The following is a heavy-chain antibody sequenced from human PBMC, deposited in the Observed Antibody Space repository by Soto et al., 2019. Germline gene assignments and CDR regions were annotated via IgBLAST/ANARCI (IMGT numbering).Heavy chain of an antibody. CDR3: AKRHTTVATPANYFDY. Sequence: EVQLLESGGDLVQPGGSLRLSCAASGFTFSSYTMNWVRQAPGKGLEWVSTFVGSTGSTFYADSVKGRFTISRDDSKNTLYLQMNSLRAEDTAVYYCAKRHTTVATPANYFDYWGQGTLVTVS. V-gene: IGHV3-23*01. CDR2: FVGSTGST. J-gene: IGHJ4*02. CDR1: GFTFSSYT. D-gene: IGHD1-1*01.